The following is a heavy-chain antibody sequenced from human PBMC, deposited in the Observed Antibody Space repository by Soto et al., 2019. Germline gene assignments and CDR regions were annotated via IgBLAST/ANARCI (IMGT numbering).Heavy chain of an antibody. Sequence: GGSLRLSCVGSGFTFSSYWMSWVRQAPGRGLEWVANINQGGSKKYYVDSVRGRFTISRDNAKNSLYLQMDRLRVGDMAVYYCARDQNWGQGTLVTVSS. CDR2: INQGGSKK. CDR1: GFTFSSYW. V-gene: IGHV3-7*01. CDR3: ARDQN. J-gene: IGHJ4*02.